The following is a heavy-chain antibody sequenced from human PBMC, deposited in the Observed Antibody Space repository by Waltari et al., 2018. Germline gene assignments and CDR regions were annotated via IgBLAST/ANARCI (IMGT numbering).Heavy chain of an antibody. CDR1: GYSISRGYY. J-gene: IGHJ3*02. CDR2: IYHSGST. V-gene: IGHV4-38-2*01. CDR3: ARLRVLLWFRELPDAFDI. Sequence: QVQLQESGPGLVKPSETLSLTCAVSGYSISRGYYWGWIRQPPGKGLEWIGSIYHSGSTYYNPSLKSRVTISVDTSKNQFSLKLSSVTAADTAVYYCARLRVLLWFRELPDAFDIWGQGTMVTVSS. D-gene: IGHD3-10*01.